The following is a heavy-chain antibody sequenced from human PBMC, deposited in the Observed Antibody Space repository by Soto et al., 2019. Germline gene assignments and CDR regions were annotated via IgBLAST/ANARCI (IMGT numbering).Heavy chain of an antibody. CDR3: ARWAVEMATINWFDP. J-gene: IGHJ5*02. CDR1: GYTFTSYY. D-gene: IGHD5-12*01. CDR2: INPSGGST. V-gene: IGHV1-46*01. Sequence: GASLKVSCKXSGYTFTSYYMHWVRQAPGQGLEWMGIINPSGGSTSYAQKFQGRVTMTRDTSTSTVYMELSSLRSEDTAVYYCARWAVEMATINWFDPWGQGTLVTVSS.